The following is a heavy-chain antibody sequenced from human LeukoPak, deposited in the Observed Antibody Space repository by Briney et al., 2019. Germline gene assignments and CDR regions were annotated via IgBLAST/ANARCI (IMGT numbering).Heavy chain of an antibody. CDR3: ARVVRGFMVRGVIIKFDP. CDR1: GGSSSGFY. V-gene: IGHV4-34*01. Sequence: SETLSLTCVVYGGSSSGFYWSWIRQPPGKGLEWIGEINHSGSTNYNPSLKSRVTISVDTSKNQFSLKLSSVTAADTAVYYCARVVRGFMVRGVIIKFDPWGQGTLVTVSS. D-gene: IGHD3-10*01. J-gene: IGHJ5*02. CDR2: INHSGST.